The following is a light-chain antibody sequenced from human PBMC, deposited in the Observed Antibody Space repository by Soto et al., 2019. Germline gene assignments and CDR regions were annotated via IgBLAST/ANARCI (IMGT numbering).Light chain of an antibody. CDR3: QQRSNWPLYN. CDR2: DAS. V-gene: IGKV3-11*01. J-gene: IGKJ2*01. CDR1: QSVSSY. Sequence: EIVLTQSPATLSLSPGERATLSCRASQSVSSYLAWYQQKPGQAPRLLIYDASNRATGIPARFSGSGSGTDFTLTISSLEPEDFAVYYCQQRSNWPLYNFGKGTKLEIK.